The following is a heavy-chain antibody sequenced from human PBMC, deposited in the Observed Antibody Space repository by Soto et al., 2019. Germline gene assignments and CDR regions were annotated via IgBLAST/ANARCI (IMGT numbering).Heavy chain of an antibody. Sequence: QITLKESGPTLVKPTQTLTLTCTFSGFSLSSTRMAVGWIRQPPGKALEWLALIYWDDDKRYSPFLESRLTITKDTSKNQVVRTKSNMDPVDTARYYCAHIVVAGLGYYFDYWGQGTLVTVSS. CDR3: AHIVVAGLGYYFDY. CDR1: GFSLSSTRMA. V-gene: IGHV2-5*02. J-gene: IGHJ4*02. D-gene: IGHD6-19*01. CDR2: IYWDDDK.